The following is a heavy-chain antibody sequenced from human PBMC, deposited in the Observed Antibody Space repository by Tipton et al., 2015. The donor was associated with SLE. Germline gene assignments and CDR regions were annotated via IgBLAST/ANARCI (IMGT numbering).Heavy chain of an antibody. J-gene: IGHJ4*02. CDR2: IGDSGAST. V-gene: IGHV3-23*01. CDR1: GFTFSNFG. D-gene: IGHD1-26*01. CDR3: AKSRLSGRRLPDY. Sequence: SLRLSCGASGFTFSNFGLSWVRPAPGKGLYWVSTIGDSGASTFYADSVKGRFTISRDNSKNTLYLQMDSLRAEDTAVYYCAKSRLSGRRLPDYWGQGTLVTVSS.